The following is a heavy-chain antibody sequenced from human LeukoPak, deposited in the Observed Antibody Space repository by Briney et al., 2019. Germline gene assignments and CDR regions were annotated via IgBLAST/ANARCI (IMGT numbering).Heavy chain of an antibody. Sequence: PSETLSLTCTVSGGSISSYYWSWIRQPAGKGLEWIGRIYTSGSTNYNPSLKSRVTMSVDTSKNQFSLKLSSVTAADTAVYYCARDSPRVIPNWFDPWGQGPLGTVSP. CDR2: IYTSGST. J-gene: IGHJ5*02. V-gene: IGHV4-4*07. CDR3: ARDSPRVIPNWFDP. D-gene: IGHD3-16*02. CDR1: GGSISSYY.